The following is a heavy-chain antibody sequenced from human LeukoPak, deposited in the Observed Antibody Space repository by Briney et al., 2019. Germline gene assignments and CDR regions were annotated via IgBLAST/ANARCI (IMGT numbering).Heavy chain of an antibody. CDR3: ARHPLQQWLVRSDYYYMDV. V-gene: IGHV4-34*01. D-gene: IGHD6-19*01. J-gene: IGHJ6*03. CDR2: INHSGST. Sequence: QSSETLSLTCAVYGGSFSGYYWSWIRQPPGKGLEWIGEINHSGSTNYNPSLKSRVTISVDTSKNQFSLKLSSVTAADTAVYYCARHPLQQWLVRSDYYYMDVWGKGTTVTISS. CDR1: GGSFSGYY.